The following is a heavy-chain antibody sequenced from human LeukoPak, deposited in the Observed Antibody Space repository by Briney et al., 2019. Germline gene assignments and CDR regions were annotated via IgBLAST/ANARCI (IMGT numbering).Heavy chain of an antibody. CDR3: ARGPGSSRAFDY. CDR2: INHSGST. CDR1: GGSFSGYY. D-gene: IGHD6-6*01. Sequence: SETLSLTCAVYGGSFSGYYWSWIRQPAGKGLEWIGEINHSGSTNYNPSLKSRVTISVDTSKNQFSLKLSSVTAADTAVYYCARGPGSSRAFDYWGQGTLVTVSS. J-gene: IGHJ4*02. V-gene: IGHV4-34*01.